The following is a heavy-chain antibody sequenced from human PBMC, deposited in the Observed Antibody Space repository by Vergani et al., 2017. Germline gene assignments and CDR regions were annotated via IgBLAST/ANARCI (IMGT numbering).Heavy chain of an antibody. CDR1: GFTFSSYS. CDR3: ASTPRQYECWSFDAFDI. D-gene: IGHD3-3*01. CDR2: ISSSSSYI. J-gene: IGHJ3*02. V-gene: IGHV3-21*01. Sequence: EVQLVESGGGLVKPGGSLRLSCAASGFTFSSYSMNWVRQAPGKGLEWVSSISSSSSYIYYADSVKGRFTISRDNAKNSLYLQMNSLRAEDTAVYYCASTPRQYECWSFDAFDIWGQGTMVTVSS.